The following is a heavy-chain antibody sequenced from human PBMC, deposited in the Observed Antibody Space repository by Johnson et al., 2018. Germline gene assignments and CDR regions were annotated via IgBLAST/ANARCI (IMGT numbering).Heavy chain of an antibody. CDR1: GYTFTSYY. V-gene: IGHV1-46*01. CDR3: ARDRKNYYYMDV. Sequence: QVQLVQSGAEVKKXGASVKVSCKASGYTFTSYYMHWVRQAPGQGLEWMGIINPSGGSTSYAQKFQGRVTMTRDTSTSTVYMELSSRRSEDTAVYYCARDRKNYYYMDVWGKGTTVTVSS. J-gene: IGHJ6*03. CDR2: INPSGGST. D-gene: IGHD1-14*01.